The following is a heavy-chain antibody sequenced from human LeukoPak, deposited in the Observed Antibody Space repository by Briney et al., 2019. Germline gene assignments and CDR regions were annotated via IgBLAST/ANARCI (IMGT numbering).Heavy chain of an antibody. Sequence: ASVKVSCKASGYTFTSYGISWVRQAPGQGLEWMGWISAYNGNTNYAQKLQGRVTMTTDTSTSTAYMELRSLRSDDTAVYYCARDGYCTNGVSRILYYYYYGMDVWGQGTTVTVSS. CDR3: ARDGYCTNGVSRILYYYYYGMDV. CDR1: GYTFTSYG. V-gene: IGHV1-18*01. J-gene: IGHJ6*02. CDR2: ISAYNGNT. D-gene: IGHD2-8*01.